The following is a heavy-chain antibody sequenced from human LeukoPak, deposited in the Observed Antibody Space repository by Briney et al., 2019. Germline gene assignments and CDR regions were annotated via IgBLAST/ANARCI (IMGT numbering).Heavy chain of an antibody. J-gene: IGHJ4*02. CDR2: IYTGATT. CDR3: ARVASRAFDY. Sequence: PGGSLRLSCAASGFTVSSNYMSWVRQAPGKGLEWVSIIYTGATTYYADSVKGRFTLSRDNSKNTLYLQMNSLRAEDTAMYYCARVASRAFDYWGQGTLVTVSA. V-gene: IGHV3-66*01. CDR1: GFTVSSNY.